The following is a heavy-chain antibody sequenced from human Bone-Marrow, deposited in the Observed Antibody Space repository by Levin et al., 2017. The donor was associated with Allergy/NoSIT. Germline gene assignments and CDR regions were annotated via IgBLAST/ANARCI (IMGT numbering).Heavy chain of an antibody. V-gene: IGHV1-18*01. CDR2: ISAYNGNT. Sequence: RGESLKISCKASGYTFTSYGISWVRQAPGQGLEWMGWISAYNGNTNYAQKLQGRVTMTTDTSTSTAYMELRSLRSDDTAVYYCARGWLRSKYFDYWGQGTLVTVSS. CDR1: GYTFTSYG. D-gene: IGHD5-12*01. J-gene: IGHJ4*02. CDR3: ARGWLRSKYFDY.